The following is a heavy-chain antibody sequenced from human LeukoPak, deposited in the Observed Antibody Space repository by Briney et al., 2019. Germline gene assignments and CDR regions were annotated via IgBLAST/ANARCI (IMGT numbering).Heavy chain of an antibody. CDR3: ARDIVGATKQVP. Sequence: KPSQTLSLTCTVSGGSISSGGYYWCWIRQHPGKGLEWSGEINHSGSTNYNPSLKSRVTISVDTSKNHFSLKLSSVTAADTAVYYCARDIVGATKQVPWGQGTMVTVSS. J-gene: IGHJ3*01. D-gene: IGHD1-26*01. CDR2: INHSGST. CDR1: GGSISSGGYY. V-gene: IGHV4-31*03.